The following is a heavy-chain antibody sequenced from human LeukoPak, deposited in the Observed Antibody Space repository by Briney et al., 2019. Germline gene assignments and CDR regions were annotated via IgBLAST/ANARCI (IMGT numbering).Heavy chain of an antibody. CDR2: IYISGTT. D-gene: IGHD5-18*01. V-gene: IGHV4-4*07. CDR3: VGDRDTAMGPYFDS. Sequence: SETLSLTCTVSGASVTSQYWNWIRQPAGKGLEWLGRIYISGTTKYNPSLMSRVTISVDKSKNQFSLNLTSVTAADTAVYYCVGDRDTAMGPYFDSWGQGILVTVSS. CDR1: GASVTSQY. J-gene: IGHJ4*02.